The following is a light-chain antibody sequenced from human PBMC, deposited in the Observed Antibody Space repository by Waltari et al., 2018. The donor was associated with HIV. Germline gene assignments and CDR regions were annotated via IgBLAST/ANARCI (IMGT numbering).Light chain of an antibody. V-gene: IGKV1-5*03. CDR2: KAS. Sequence: DIQMIQSPSTLSASVGDAVTIKCRASHDIKTWLACYQHKPRQAPKLLIYKASTLESGVSSRFSGGGSGTNFTLTIASLQVDDIATYYCQQYNTFSFTFGPGTTV. CDR1: HDIKTW. CDR3: QQYNTFSFT. J-gene: IGKJ3*01.